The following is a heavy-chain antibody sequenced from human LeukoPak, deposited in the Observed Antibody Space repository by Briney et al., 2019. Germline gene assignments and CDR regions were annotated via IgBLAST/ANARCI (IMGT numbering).Heavy chain of an antibody. CDR2: IYYSGST. Sequence: SETLSLTCTVSVGSISSYYWSWIRQPPGKGLEWIGYIYYSGSTNYNPSLKSRVTISVDTSKNQLSLKLSSVTAADTAVYYCAGSSWDFDYWGQGTLVTVSS. CDR1: VGSISSYY. V-gene: IGHV4-59*01. J-gene: IGHJ4*02. CDR3: AGSSWDFDY. D-gene: IGHD2-2*01.